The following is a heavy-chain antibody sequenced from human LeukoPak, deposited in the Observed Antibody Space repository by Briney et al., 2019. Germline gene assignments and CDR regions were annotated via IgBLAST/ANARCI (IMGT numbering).Heavy chain of an antibody. D-gene: IGHD3-10*01. Sequence: SETLSLTCTVSGGSISSSSYYWGWIRQPPGKGLEWIGSIYYSGSTYYNPSLKSRVTISVDTSKNQFSLRLSSVTAADTAVYYCARGGDYYGSGTYYAFDPWGQGTLVTVSS. CDR3: ARGGDYYGSGTYYAFDP. J-gene: IGHJ5*02. V-gene: IGHV4-39*07. CDR1: GGSISSSSYY. CDR2: IYYSGST.